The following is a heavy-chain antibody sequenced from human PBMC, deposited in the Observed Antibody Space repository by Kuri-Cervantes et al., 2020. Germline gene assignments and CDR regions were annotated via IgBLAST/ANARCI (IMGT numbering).Heavy chain of an antibody. D-gene: IGHD3-22*01. J-gene: IGHJ4*02. CDR3: ARDRGYYDSSGYLGDEFDY. CDR2: IIPIFGTA. V-gene: IGHV1-69*13. CDR1: GGTFSSYA. Sequence: SVKVSCKVSGGTFSSYAISWVRQAPGQGLEWMGGIIPIFGTANYAQKFQGRVTITADESTSTAYMELSSLRSEDTAVYYCARDRGYYDSSGYLGDEFDYWGQGTLVTVSS.